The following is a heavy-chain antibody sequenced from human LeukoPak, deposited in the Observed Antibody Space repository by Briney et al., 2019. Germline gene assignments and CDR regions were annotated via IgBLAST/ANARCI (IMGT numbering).Heavy chain of an antibody. CDR2: ISYSGRT. V-gene: IGHV4-59*04. J-gene: IGHJ5*02. CDR1: GGSISSYY. D-gene: IGHD6-6*01. CDR3: ARHDSSSNWFDP. Sequence: SETLSLTCTVSGGSISSYYWSWIRQPPGKGLEWIGSISYSGRTYYNPSLESRVTISVDASKNQFSLELNSVTAADTAVYYCARHDSSSNWFDPWGQGTLVTVSS.